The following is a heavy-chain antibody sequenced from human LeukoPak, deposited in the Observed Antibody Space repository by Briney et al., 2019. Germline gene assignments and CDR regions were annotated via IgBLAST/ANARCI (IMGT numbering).Heavy chain of an antibody. CDR3: ARAGYTGFDLGY. CDR2: INPNSGGT. D-gene: IGHD5-12*01. CDR1: GYSFTGYY. J-gene: IGHJ4*02. V-gene: IGHV1-2*02. Sequence: ASVKVSCKASGYSFTGYYMHWVGQAPGQGLEWMGWINPNSGGTNYERKFQGRVTMTRDTSISTAYMELSRLTSADTAVYYCARAGYTGFDLGYWGQGTLVTVSS.